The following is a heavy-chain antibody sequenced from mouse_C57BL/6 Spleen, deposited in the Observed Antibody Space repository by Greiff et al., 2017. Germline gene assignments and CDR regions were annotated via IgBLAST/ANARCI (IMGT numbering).Heavy chain of an antibody. CDR1: GFTFSSYA. D-gene: IGHD2-5*01. Sequence: DVQLVESGAGLVKPGGSLKLSCAASGFTFSSYAMSWVRQTPEKRLEWVAYISSGGDYIYYADTVKGRFTISRDNARNTLYLQMSSLKSEDTAMYYCTRDGSNYGFDYWGQGTTLTVSS. J-gene: IGHJ2*01. CDR3: TRDGSNYGFDY. V-gene: IGHV5-9-1*02. CDR2: ISSGGDYI.